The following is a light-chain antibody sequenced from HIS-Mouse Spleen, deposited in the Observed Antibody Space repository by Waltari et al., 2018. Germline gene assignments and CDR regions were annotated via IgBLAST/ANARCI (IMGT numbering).Light chain of an antibody. J-gene: IGKJ3*01. CDR1: QDISNY. CDR2: DAS. Sequence: DIQMTQSPSSLSASVGDRVTITCQASQDISNYLNWYQQKPGKAPKLLIYDASNLETGVPSRFSGSGSGIDFTFTISSLQPEDIATYYCQQYDNLHRLTFGPGTKVDIK. V-gene: IGKV1-33*01. CDR3: QQYDNLHRLT.